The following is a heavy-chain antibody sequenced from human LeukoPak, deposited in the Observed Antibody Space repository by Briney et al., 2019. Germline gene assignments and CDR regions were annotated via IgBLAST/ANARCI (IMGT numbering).Heavy chain of an antibody. Sequence: PGGSLRLSCAASGFTFSNYAMSWVRQAPGKGLEWVTAITGSGGSTYYADSVKGRLTKSRDNSENRLYLQMNSLRVEDTAVYYCAKDIQTYSSSWYFDYWGQGTLVTVSS. CDR2: ITGSGGST. J-gene: IGHJ4*02. V-gene: IGHV3-23*01. CDR1: GFTFSNYA. CDR3: AKDIQTYSSSWYFDY. D-gene: IGHD6-13*01.